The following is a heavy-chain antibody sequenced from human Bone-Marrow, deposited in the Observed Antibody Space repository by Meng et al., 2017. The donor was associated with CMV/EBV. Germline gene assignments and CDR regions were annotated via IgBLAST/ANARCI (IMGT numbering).Heavy chain of an antibody. V-gene: IGHV3-66*04. CDR3: ARLSIAVRTRDAFDI. CDR1: GFTVTSNY. CDR2: VHSGGNT. Sequence: GESLKISCAASGFTVTSNYMSWVRQAPGKGLEWVSVVHSGGNTNYADSVKGRFTISRDTSKNTLYLQMNSLRAEDTAVYYCARLSIAVRTRDAFDIWGQGTMVTVSS. J-gene: IGHJ3*02. D-gene: IGHD6-19*01.